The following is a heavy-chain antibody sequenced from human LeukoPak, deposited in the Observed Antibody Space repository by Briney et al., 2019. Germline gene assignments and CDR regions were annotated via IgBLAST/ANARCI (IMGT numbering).Heavy chain of an antibody. Sequence: SETLSLTCTVSGGSISSYYWSWIRQPPGKGLEWIGYIYYSGSTNYNPSLKSRVTISVDTSKNQFSLKLSSVTAADTAVYYCARDAYGSGSEFDPWGQGTLVTVSS. J-gene: IGHJ5*02. V-gene: IGHV4-59*01. D-gene: IGHD3-10*01. CDR2: IYYSGST. CDR1: GGSISSYY. CDR3: ARDAYGSGSEFDP.